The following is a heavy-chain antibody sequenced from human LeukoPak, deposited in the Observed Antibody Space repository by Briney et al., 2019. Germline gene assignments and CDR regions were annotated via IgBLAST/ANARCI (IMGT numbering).Heavy chain of an antibody. CDR2: VYYSGST. J-gene: IGHJ4*02. V-gene: IGHV4-59*08. D-gene: IGHD4-17*01. CDR3: ARSYGDYLNFDY. CDR1: GGSISTYY. Sequence: SETLSLTCNVSGGSISTYYWTWIRQPPGKGLEWIGYVYYSGSTSYSPPLKSRVTISVDTSKNQFSLNLTSVTAADTAVYYCARSYGDYLNFDYWGQGTLVTVSS.